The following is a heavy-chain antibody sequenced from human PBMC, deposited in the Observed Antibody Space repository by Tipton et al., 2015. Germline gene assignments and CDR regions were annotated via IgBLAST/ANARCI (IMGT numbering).Heavy chain of an antibody. J-gene: IGHJ4*02. D-gene: IGHD6-19*01. CDR3: AKLGSNSGRYDY. V-gene: IGHV3-74*01. CDR1: GFTFSSYW. CDR2: INTDGSST. Sequence: GSLRLSCAASGFTFSSYWMHWVRQPPGKGPVWVSRINTDGSSTNYADSVKGRFTISRDNSKNTLYLQMNNLGADDTAIYYCAKLGSNSGRYDYWGQGTLVTVSS.